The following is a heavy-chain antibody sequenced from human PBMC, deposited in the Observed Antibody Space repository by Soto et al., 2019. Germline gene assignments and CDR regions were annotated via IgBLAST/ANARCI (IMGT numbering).Heavy chain of an antibody. Sequence: SETLSLTXTVSGGSVNNNNYYWGWIRQTPGKGLEWIGSIYYTGNTYYNPSLKSRVTISVDTSKNQFSLRLSSVTAADTSVYFCARSDCSSTSCYFPYYYNGMDVWGQGTTVTVSS. J-gene: IGHJ6*02. CDR1: GGSVNNNNYY. V-gene: IGHV4-39*01. CDR3: ARSDCSSTSCYFPYYYNGMDV. CDR2: IYYTGNT. D-gene: IGHD2-2*01.